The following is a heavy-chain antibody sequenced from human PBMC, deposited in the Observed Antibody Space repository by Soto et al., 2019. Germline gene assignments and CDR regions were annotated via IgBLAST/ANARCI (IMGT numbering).Heavy chain of an antibody. D-gene: IGHD6-13*01. CDR1: GFTFSSFW. CDR3: GRDLHMAAADN. V-gene: IGHV3-74*01. J-gene: IGHJ4*02. Sequence: PGGSLRLSCAASGFTFSSFWMHWVRRAPGKGLVWVSRIIGDGTTRDYADSVKGRFTISRDNAKNTVYLQMSSLRVEDTAVYYCGRDLHMAAADNWGQGTLVTVSS. CDR2: IIGDGTTR.